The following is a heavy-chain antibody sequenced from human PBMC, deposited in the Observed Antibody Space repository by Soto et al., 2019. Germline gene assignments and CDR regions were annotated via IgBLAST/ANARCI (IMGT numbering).Heavy chain of an antibody. J-gene: IGHJ6*02. V-gene: IGHV1-69*02. Sequence: QVQLVQSGAEVKKPGSSVKVSCKASGGTFSSYTISWVRQAPGQGLEWMGRIIPILGIANYAQKFQGRVTITADKSTSTAYMELSSLRSEDTAVYYCARVAVVVGGDYVLDYYYGMDVWGQGTTVTVSS. CDR1: GGTFSSYT. CDR3: ARVAVVVGGDYVLDYYYGMDV. D-gene: IGHD2-15*01. CDR2: IIPILGIA.